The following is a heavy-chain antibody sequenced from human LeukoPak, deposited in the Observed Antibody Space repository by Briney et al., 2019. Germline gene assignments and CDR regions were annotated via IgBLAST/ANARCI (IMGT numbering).Heavy chain of an antibody. V-gene: IGHV7-4-1*02. CDR3: ARALVNSGWLEGWWHNYYYYYMDV. Sequence: ASVKVSCKASGYTFTSYAMNWVRQAPGQGLEWMGWINTNTGNPTYAQGFAGRFVFSLDTSVSTAYLQISSLKAEDTAVYYCARALVNSGWLEGWWHNYYYYYMDVWGKGTTVTVSS. CDR1: GYTFTSYA. D-gene: IGHD6-19*01. CDR2: INTNTGNP. J-gene: IGHJ6*03.